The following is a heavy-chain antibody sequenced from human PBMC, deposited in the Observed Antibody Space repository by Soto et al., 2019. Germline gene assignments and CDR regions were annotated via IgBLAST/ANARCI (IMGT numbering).Heavy chain of an antibody. Sequence: PGGSLRLSCVASGFTLSSYHMDWVRQAPGKGLEWISYIHASSISNIYYADSVKGRFTIPRDNAKNSLYLQMDSLRAEDTAVYYCARDGTTGTANYHYAMDVWGQGTTVTVSS. CDR2: IHASSISNI. CDR1: GFTLSSYH. D-gene: IGHD4-17*01. V-gene: IGHV3-48*03. CDR3: ARDGTTGTANYHYAMDV. J-gene: IGHJ6*02.